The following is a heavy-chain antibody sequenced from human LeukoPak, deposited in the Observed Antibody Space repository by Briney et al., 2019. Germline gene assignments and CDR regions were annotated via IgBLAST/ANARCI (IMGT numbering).Heavy chain of an antibody. D-gene: IGHD6-13*01. CDR1: DDSITMYY. J-gene: IGHJ4*02. CDR2: VDHTGST. Sequence: SETLSLTCSVSDDSITMYYWTWIRQPPGKGLEWIGYVDHTGSTNFNPSLNGRVSISRDTTKNLFSLRLRSVTAADTAVYFCAREESSSWDVIDYWGQGTLVTVSS. CDR3: AREESSSWDVIDY. V-gene: IGHV4-59*01.